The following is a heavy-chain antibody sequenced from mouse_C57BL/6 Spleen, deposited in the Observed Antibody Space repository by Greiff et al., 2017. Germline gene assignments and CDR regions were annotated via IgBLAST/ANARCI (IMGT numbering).Heavy chain of an antibody. CDR1: GFSFNTYA. Sequence: VQLVESGGGLVQPKGSLKLSCAASGFSFNTYAMNWVRQAPGKGLEWVARIRSKSNNYATYYADSVKDRFTISRDDSESMLYLQMNNLKTEDTAMYYCVRGGSNWDFDYWGQGTTLTVSS. CDR2: IRSKSNNYAT. D-gene: IGHD4-1*01. CDR3: VRGGSNWDFDY. J-gene: IGHJ2*01. V-gene: IGHV10-1*01.